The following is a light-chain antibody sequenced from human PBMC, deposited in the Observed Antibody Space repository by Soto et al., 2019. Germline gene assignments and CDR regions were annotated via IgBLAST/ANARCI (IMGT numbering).Light chain of an antibody. CDR1: SSDVGGYNY. CDR3: SSYTSSNTFV. CDR2: EVS. J-gene: IGLJ1*01. Sequence: QSVLTQPASVSGSPGQSITISCTGTSSDVGGYNYVSWYQQHPGKAPKLMIYEVSNRPSGVSNRFSGSKSGNTASLTISGLQAEDEADYYCSSYTSSNTFVFGPGTKLTV. V-gene: IGLV2-14*01.